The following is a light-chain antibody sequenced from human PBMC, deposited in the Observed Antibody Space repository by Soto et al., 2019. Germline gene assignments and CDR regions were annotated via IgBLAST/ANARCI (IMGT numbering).Light chain of an antibody. V-gene: IGLV2-23*02. CDR2: AVN. J-gene: IGLJ1*01. CDR1: SSDVGIYNL. CDR3: CSYTRSGSFV. Sequence: QSVLTQPASVSGSPGQPITISCTGTSSDVGIYNLVSWYQHFPGKAPKLMIYAVNKRPSGVSNRFSGSKSGSTASLTISGLQADDEADYYCCSYTRSGSFVFGTGTKVTVL.